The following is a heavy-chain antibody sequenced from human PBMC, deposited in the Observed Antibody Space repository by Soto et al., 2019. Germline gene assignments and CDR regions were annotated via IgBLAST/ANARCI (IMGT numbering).Heavy chain of an antibody. D-gene: IGHD3-3*01. CDR1: GYTLTELS. CDR3: VALCSGYYTGIAYWFDP. J-gene: IGHJ5*02. CDR2: FDPEDVER. Sequence: VQLVQSGAEVKKPGASVKFSCQVSGYTLTELSMHWVRHAPGKGLEWMGGFDPEDVERIYAQKCHGRVTMTEDTSTDTAYMELSSLRSDDTAVYYCVALCSGYYTGIAYWFDPWGKGNLVTVSS. V-gene: IGHV1-24*01.